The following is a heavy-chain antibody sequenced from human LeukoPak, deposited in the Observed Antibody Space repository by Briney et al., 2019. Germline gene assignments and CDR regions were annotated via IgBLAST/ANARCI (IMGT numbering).Heavy chain of an antibody. CDR1: GGSISSSDYY. CDR3: ARETYYYDSSGLPHYYMDV. V-gene: IGHV4-30-4*08. CDR2: ISYSGST. Sequence: SETLSLTCTVSGGSISSSDYYWGWIRQPPGKGLEWIGYISYSGSTYFNPSLRSRVTISVDTSENQFSLKLSSVTAADTAVYYFARETYYYDSSGLPHYYMDVWGKGTTVTVSS. J-gene: IGHJ6*03. D-gene: IGHD3-22*01.